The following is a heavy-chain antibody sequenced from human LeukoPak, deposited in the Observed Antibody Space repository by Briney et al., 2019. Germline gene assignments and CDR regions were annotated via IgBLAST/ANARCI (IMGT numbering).Heavy chain of an antibody. CDR2: INPSGGST. V-gene: IGHV1-46*01. CDR1: GYTFTNYY. Sequence: ASVKVSCKASGYTFTNYYMHWVRQAPGQGLEWMGIINPSGGSTNYAQKFQGRVTMIRDTSTSTAYMELSRLRSDDTAVYYCARDPRLCSTSCPLDYWGQGTLVTVSS. D-gene: IGHD2-2*01. CDR3: ARDPRLCSTSCPLDY. J-gene: IGHJ4*02.